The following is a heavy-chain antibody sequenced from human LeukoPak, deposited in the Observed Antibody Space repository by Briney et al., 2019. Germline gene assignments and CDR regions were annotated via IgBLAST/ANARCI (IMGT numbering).Heavy chain of an antibody. CDR3: ARGGSGYSPPFDY. D-gene: IGHD3-3*01. V-gene: IGHV4-59*01. Sequence: PSETLSLTCTVSGGSISSYYWSWIRQPPGKGLEWIGYIYYSGSANYNPSLKSRFTISGDTSKNQFSLKLSSVTAADTAVYYCARGGSGYSPPFDYWGQGTLVTVSS. J-gene: IGHJ4*02. CDR1: GGSISSYY. CDR2: IYYSGSA.